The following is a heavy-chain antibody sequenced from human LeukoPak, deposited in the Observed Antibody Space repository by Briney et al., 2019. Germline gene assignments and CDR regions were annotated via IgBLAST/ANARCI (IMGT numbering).Heavy chain of an antibody. J-gene: IGHJ4*02. D-gene: IGHD2-15*01. V-gene: IGHV3-23*01. CDR3: ARVKRDCSGGTCYSYDY. CDR2: ISGNGDIT. Sequence: GGSLRLSCAASRFTLNTYAVNWVRQAPGKGLEWVSAISGNGDITYYADSVRGRFTISRDNSKNTLYLQMNSLRAEDTAVYYCARVKRDCSGGTCYSYDYWGQGTLVTVSS. CDR1: RFTLNTYA.